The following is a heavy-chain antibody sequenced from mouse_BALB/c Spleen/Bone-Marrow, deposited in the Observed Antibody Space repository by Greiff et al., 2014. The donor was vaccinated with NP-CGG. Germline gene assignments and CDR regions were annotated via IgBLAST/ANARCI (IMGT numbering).Heavy chain of an antibody. Sequence: EVQLVESGGDLVRPGGSLKLSCAASGFTFSSYDMSWVRQTPDKRLEWVGTIGRGGSYTYYPDSVKGRFTISIDNAKNTLYLQMSSLKSEDTAMYYCSRLSYDYDGGWFAYWGQGTLVTVSA. CDR1: GFTFSSYD. V-gene: IGHV5-6*01. CDR2: IGRGGSYT. J-gene: IGHJ3*01. D-gene: IGHD2-4*01. CDR3: SRLSYDYDGGWFAY.